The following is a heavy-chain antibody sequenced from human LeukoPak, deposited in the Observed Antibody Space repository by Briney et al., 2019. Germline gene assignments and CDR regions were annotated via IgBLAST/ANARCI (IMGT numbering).Heavy chain of an antibody. Sequence: ASVKVSCKASGYTFTGYYMHWVRQAPGQGLEWMGRINPNSGGTNYAQKFQGRVTMTRDTSTSTVYMELSSLRSEDTAVYYCARDLQNYYDSSGYSNPDYWGQGTLVTVSS. CDR2: INPNSGGT. J-gene: IGHJ4*02. CDR3: ARDLQNYYDSSGYSNPDY. V-gene: IGHV1-2*06. CDR1: GYTFTGYY. D-gene: IGHD3-22*01.